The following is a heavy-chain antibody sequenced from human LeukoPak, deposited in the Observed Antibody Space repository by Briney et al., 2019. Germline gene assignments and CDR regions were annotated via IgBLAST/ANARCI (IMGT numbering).Heavy chain of an antibody. V-gene: IGHV3-48*02. J-gene: IGHJ2*01. CDR1: GFTLSTYN. Sequence: GGSLRLSCAASGFTLSTYNMNWVRQAPGKGLEWVSYISSSSSTIYYADSVKGRFTISRDNAKNSLYLQMNSLRDEDTAVYYCARDAGYSSGWSHWYFDLWGRGTLVTVSS. D-gene: IGHD6-19*01. CDR3: ARDAGYSSGWSHWYFDL. CDR2: ISSSSSTI.